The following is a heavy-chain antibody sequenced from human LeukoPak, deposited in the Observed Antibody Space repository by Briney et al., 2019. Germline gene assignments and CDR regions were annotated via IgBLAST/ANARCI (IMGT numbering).Heavy chain of an antibody. CDR2: INHSGST. D-gene: IGHD1-26*01. J-gene: IGHJ4*02. CDR1: GGSFSGYY. Sequence: SETLSLTCAVYGGSFSGYYWSWIRQPPGKELEWIGEINHSGSTNYNPSLKSRVTISVDTSKNQFSLKLSSVTAADTAVYYCARVPIVGATIPFDYWGQGTLVTVSS. V-gene: IGHV4-34*01. CDR3: ARVPIVGATIPFDY.